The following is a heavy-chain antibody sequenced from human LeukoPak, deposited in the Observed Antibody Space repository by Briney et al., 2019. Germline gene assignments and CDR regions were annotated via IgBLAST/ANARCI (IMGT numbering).Heavy chain of an antibody. J-gene: IGHJ4*02. CDR3: ARGIAARPPGGFYYFDY. V-gene: IGHV1-18*01. CDR2: ISAYNGNT. D-gene: IGHD6-6*01. CDR1: GYTFTSYG. Sequence: ASVKVSCKASGYTFTSYGISWVRQAPGQGLEWMGWISAYNGNTNYAQKLQGRVTMTTDTSTSTAYMELRSLRSDDTAVYYCARGIAARPPGGFYYFDYWGQGTLVTVPS.